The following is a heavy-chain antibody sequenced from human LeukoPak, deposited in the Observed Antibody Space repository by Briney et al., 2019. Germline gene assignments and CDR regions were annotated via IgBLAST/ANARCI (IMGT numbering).Heavy chain of an antibody. CDR1: GGSLSGYY. Sequence: SETLCLTCAVYGGSLSGYYWSWIRQPPGKGLEWIGEINHSGSTNYNPSLKSRVTISVDTSKNQFSLKLSSVTAADTAVYYCARLAGLVGFGELLGWFGPWGQGTLVTVSS. CDR3: ARLAGLVGFGELLGWFGP. D-gene: IGHD3-10*01. V-gene: IGHV4-34*01. J-gene: IGHJ5*02. CDR2: INHSGST.